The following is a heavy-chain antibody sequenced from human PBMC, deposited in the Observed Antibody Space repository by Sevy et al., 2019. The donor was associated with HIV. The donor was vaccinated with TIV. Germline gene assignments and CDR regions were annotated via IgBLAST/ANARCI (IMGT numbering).Heavy chain of an antibody. CDR3: AAGGGITIFGVADSRGGWFDP. J-gene: IGHJ5*02. V-gene: IGHV3-23*01. D-gene: IGHD3-3*01. CDR2: ISGSGGST. Sequence: GGSLRLSCAASGFTFSSYAMSWVRQAPGKGLEWVSAISGSGGSTYYADSVKGRFTISRDNSKNTLYLQMNSLRAEDTAVYYCAAGGGITIFGVADSRGGWFDPWGQGTLVTVSS. CDR1: GFTFSSYA.